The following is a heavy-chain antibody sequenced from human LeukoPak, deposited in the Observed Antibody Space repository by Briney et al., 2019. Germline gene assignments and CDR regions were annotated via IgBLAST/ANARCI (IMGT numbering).Heavy chain of an antibody. J-gene: IGHJ4*02. D-gene: IGHD1-26*01. CDR1: GFTFSYYW. CDR2: INQDGSEK. V-gene: IGHV3-7*01. Sequence: GGSLRLSCAASGFTFSYYWMTWVRQAPGKGLEWVANINQDGSEKYYVDSVKGRFTISRDNAKNSLYLQMNSLRAEDTAVYYCARDLVDSGSPSPPGFWCQGTLVTVSS. CDR3: ARDLVDSGSPSPPGF.